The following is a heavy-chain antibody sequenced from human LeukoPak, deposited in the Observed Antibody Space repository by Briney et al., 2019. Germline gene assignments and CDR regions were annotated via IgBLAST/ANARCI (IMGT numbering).Heavy chain of an antibody. CDR1: GFTFSSYA. V-gene: IGHV3-20*04. D-gene: IGHD6-13*01. CDR3: ARVSSSWYFWYFDL. J-gene: IGHJ2*01. CDR2: INWNGGST. Sequence: GGSLRLSCAASGFTFSSYAMSWVRQAPGKGLEWVSGINWNGGSTGYADSVKGRFTISRDNAKNSLYRQMNSLRAEDTALYYCARVSSSWYFWYFDLWGRGTLVTVSS.